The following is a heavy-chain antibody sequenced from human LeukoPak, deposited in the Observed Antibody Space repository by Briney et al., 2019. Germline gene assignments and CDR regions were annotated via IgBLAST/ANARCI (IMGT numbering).Heavy chain of an antibody. CDR3: ARGRVVVITWAYYYYYMDV. Sequence: GGSLRLSCAASGFTFSSYSMNWVRQAPGKGLERVSSISSSSSYIYYADSVKGRFTISRDNAKNSLYLQMNSLRAEDTAVYYCARGRVVVITWAYYYYYMDVWGKGTTVTVSS. CDR1: GFTFSSYS. V-gene: IGHV3-21*01. CDR2: ISSSSSYI. J-gene: IGHJ6*03. D-gene: IGHD3-22*01.